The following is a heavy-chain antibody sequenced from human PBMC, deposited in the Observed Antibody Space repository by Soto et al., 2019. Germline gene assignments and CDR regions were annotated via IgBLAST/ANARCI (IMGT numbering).Heavy chain of an antibody. CDR3: ARQGVALKLDL. J-gene: IGHJ5*02. CDR1: GFTFNIAA. V-gene: IGHV3-73*01. Sequence: EVQLVDSGGGLVQPGGSLKLSCAASGFTFNIAAIHWVRQASGKGLEWVGLIRNKANVYATAYAASVRGRFTVSRDDSKNMSFLEINSLKTEDTAVYYCARQGVALKLDLWGQGTLVTVSS. D-gene: IGHD2-21*01. CDR2: IRNKANVYAT.